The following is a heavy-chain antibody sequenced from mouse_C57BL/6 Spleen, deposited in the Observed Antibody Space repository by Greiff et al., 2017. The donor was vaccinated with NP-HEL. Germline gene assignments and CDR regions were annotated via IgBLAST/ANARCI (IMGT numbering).Heavy chain of an antibody. CDR1: GYTFTSYW. CDR3: ASEGYDNYGLDY. Sequence: QVQLQQPVAELVKPGASVKLSCKASGYTFTSYWMHWVKQRPGRGLEWIGRIGPNSGGTKYNEKFKSKATLTVDKHCSTSSMQRSSLTSEDSAVYYCASEGYDNYGLDYWGQGTTLTVSS. V-gene: IGHV1-72*01. CDR2: IGPNSGGT. D-gene: IGHD2-10*02. J-gene: IGHJ2*01.